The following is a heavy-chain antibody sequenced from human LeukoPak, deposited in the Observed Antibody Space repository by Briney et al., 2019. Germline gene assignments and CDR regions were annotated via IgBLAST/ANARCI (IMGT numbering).Heavy chain of an antibody. D-gene: IGHD2-2*01. J-gene: IGHJ4*02. Sequence: ESGPTLVNPTQTLTLTCSFSGFSLSTSGMCVSWIRQPPGKALEWLARIDWDDDKYYSTSLKTRLTISKGTSKNQVVLTMTNMDPVDTATYYCARIYRYCSTTSCYVPDCWGQGTLVTVSS. CDR1: GFSLSTSGMC. V-gene: IGHV2-70*11. CDR2: IDWDDDK. CDR3: ARIYRYCSTTSCYVPDC.